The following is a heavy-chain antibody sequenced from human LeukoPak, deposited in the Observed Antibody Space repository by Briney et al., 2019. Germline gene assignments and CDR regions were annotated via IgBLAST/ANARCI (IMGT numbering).Heavy chain of an antibody. CDR1: GLPFGTYW. Sequence: GGPLSPSCEASGLPFGTYWMHWFRQPPGRGLGWVPTKKTDGSEKYYVDSVKGRFTISRDNAKKSLHLQMNSLRAEDTAVYYCARVSSSSWYYYYYYMDVWGKGTTVTISS. CDR3: ARVSSSSWYYYYYYMDV. CDR2: KKTDGSEK. J-gene: IGHJ6*03. V-gene: IGHV3-7*01. D-gene: IGHD6-13*01.